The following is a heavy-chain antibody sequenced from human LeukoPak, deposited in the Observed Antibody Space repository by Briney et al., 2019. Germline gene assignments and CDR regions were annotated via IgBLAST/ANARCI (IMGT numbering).Heavy chain of an antibody. Sequence: WASVKVSCKASGYTFTGYYMHWVRQAPGQGLEWMGWINPNSGGTNYAQKLQGRVTMTRDTSISTAYMELSRLRSDDTAVYYCARARAGYSGYLDAFDIWGQGTMVTVSS. D-gene: IGHD5-12*01. J-gene: IGHJ3*02. CDR3: ARARAGYSGYLDAFDI. CDR1: GYTFTGYY. V-gene: IGHV1-2*02. CDR2: INPNSGGT.